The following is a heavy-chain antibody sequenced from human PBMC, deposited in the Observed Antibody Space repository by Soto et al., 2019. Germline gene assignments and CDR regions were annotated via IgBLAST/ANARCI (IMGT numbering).Heavy chain of an antibody. V-gene: IGHV2-5*02. CDR3: AHRVGLQGNWNGGYFDF. CDR1: GFSLSTGGVG. D-gene: IGHD1-1*01. J-gene: IGHJ4*02. CDR2: IYWDDDK. Sequence: QITLKESGPTRVRPTQTLTLTCTFSGFSLSTGGVGVGWIRQXPGKALERLALIYWDDDKRYSPSLKSRLTITKDTSGNXVVLTMTNMDPVDTATYYCAHRVGLQGNWNGGYFDFWGQGALVTVSS.